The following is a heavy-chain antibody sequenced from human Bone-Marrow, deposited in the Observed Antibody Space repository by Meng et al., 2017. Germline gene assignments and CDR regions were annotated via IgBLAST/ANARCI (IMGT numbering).Heavy chain of an antibody. V-gene: IGHV4-39*07. D-gene: IGHD3-22*01. CDR3: ARDSYDSSGYLDY. CDR1: GGSISSSSYY. J-gene: IGHJ4*02. Sequence: QLTLHESGPGLVTPSEILSLTCPVSGGSISSSSYYWGWIRQPPGKGLEWIGSIYYSGSTYYNPSLKSRVTISVDTSKNQFSLKLSSVTAADTAVYYCARDSYDSSGYLDYWGQGTLVTVSS. CDR2: IYYSGST.